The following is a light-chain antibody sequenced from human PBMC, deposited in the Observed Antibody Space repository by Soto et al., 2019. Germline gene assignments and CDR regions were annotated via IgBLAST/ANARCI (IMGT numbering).Light chain of an antibody. CDR3: QKYDSLPLA. V-gene: IGKV1-33*01. Sequence: DIQMTQSPSSLSASVGDRVTISCQASQDISNYLNWYQHKEGKAPKLLIYDASNLETGVPSRFSGSGPGTDFTLTISSLRPEDIETYYCQKYDSLPLAFGPGAKVDIK. CDR2: DAS. J-gene: IGKJ3*01. CDR1: QDISNY.